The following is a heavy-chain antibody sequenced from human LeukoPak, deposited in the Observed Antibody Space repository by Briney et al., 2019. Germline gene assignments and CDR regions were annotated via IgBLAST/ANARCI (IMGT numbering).Heavy chain of an antibody. Sequence: PVGSLRLSCAASGFTFSSYAMSWVRQAPGKGLEWVSAISGRGGSTYYADSVKGRFTISRDNSKNTLYLQMNSLRAEDTAVYYCAKSEWELSYFDYWGQGTLVTVSS. CDR3: AKSEWELSYFDY. V-gene: IGHV3-23*01. CDR2: ISGRGGST. J-gene: IGHJ4*02. CDR1: GFTFSSYA. D-gene: IGHD1-26*01.